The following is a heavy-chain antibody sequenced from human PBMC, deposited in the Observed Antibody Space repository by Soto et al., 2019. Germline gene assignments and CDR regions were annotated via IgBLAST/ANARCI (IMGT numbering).Heavy chain of an antibody. CDR1: GFRFSDHS. CDR2: ISSSGDTT. V-gene: IGHV3-48*02. D-gene: IGHD2-21*02. J-gene: IGHJ4*02. CDR3: ARLPKGSLVTA. Sequence: VQLVESGGGLVSPGGSLTLSCVGSGFRFSDHSMHWVRRAPGTGLQWLSYISSSGDTTHYADSVRGRFTVSRDNAKNSVFLRMDSLRDDDTAMYYCARLPKGSLVTAWGQGALGSVSS.